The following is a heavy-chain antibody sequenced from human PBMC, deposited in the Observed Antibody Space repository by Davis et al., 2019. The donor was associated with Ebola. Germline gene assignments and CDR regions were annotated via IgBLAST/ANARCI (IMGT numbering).Heavy chain of an antibody. CDR2: MTRAGDST. D-gene: IGHD3-10*01. J-gene: IGHJ5*02. CDR1: AITSTTNG. CDR3: VNRAVDP. Sequence: GGSLRLSCVVSAITSTTNGMDWVRQAPGKGLEWVSGMTRAGDSTYYADSVKGRFTISRDNSKNTFYLQMNSLGAEDTAIYYCVNRAVDPWGQGTLVTVSS. V-gene: IGHV3-23*01.